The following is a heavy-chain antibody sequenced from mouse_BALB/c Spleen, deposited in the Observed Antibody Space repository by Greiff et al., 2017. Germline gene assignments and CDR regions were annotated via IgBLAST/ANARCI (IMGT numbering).Heavy chain of an antibody. V-gene: IGHV14-3*02. CDR1: GFNIKDTY. Sequence: VQLKQSGAELVKPGASVKLSCTASGFNIKDTYMHWVKQRPEQGLEWIGRIDPANGNTKYDPKFQGKATITADTSSNTAYLQLSSLTSEDTAVYYCARGGGYPAWFAYWGQGTLVTVSA. CDR2: IDPANGNT. D-gene: IGHD2-2*01. CDR3: ARGGGYPAWFAY. J-gene: IGHJ3*01.